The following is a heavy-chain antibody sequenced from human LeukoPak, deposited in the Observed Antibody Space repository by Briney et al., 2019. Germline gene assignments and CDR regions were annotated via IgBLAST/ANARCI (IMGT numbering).Heavy chain of an antibody. V-gene: IGHV3-48*03. J-gene: IGHJ4*02. CDR3: ARLYYYGSGSYYHFDY. CDR2: ISSSGRTI. CDR1: GFTFSSYE. D-gene: IGHD3-10*01. Sequence: GGSLRLSCAASGFTFSSYEMNWVRQAPGKGLEWVSYISSSGRTIYYADSVKGRFTIFRDNAKNSLYLQMNSLRAEDTDVYYCARLYYYGSGSYYHFDYWGQGTLVSVSS.